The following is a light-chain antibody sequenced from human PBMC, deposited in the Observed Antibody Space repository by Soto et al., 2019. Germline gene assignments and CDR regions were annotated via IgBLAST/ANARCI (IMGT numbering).Light chain of an antibody. Sequence: EIVLTQSPGTLSLSPGGRATLSCRASQSISSSYLAWYQQKPGQAPRLPIYGASSRATGIPDRFSGSGSGTDFTLTIIRLEPEDFAVYYCQQYGSSRWTFGQGIKVDIK. CDR1: QSISSSY. J-gene: IGKJ1*01. CDR2: GAS. V-gene: IGKV3-20*01. CDR3: QQYGSSRWT.